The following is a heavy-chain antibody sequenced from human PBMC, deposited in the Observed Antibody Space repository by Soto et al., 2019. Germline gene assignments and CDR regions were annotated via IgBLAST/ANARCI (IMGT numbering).Heavy chain of an antibody. V-gene: IGHV3-33*01. CDR3: ARDLYSSSWYGYFDY. CDR1: GFTFSSYG. J-gene: IGHJ4*02. CDR2: IWYDGSNK. Sequence: GGSLRLSCAASGFTFSSYGMHWVRQAPGKGLEWVAVIWYDGSNKYYADSVKGRFTISRDNSKNTLYLQMNSLRAEDTAVYYCARDLYSSSWYGYFDYWGQGTLVTVSS. D-gene: IGHD6-13*01.